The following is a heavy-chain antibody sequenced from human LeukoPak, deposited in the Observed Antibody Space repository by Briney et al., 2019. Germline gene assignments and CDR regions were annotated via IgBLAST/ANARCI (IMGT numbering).Heavy chain of an antibody. CDR2: IYNTGRT. V-gene: IGHV4-39*07. Sequence: PSETLSLTCIVSGDSISNSNSYWGWVRQPPGKGLEWIGSIYNTGRTYYNPSLKSRVTISVDTSKNQFSLKLSSVTAADTAVYYCARANGEYKTTVTPWDYYYYYGMDVWGQGTTVTVSS. CDR3: ARANGEYKTTVTPWDYYYYYGMDV. J-gene: IGHJ6*02. D-gene: IGHD4-17*01. CDR1: GDSISNSNSY.